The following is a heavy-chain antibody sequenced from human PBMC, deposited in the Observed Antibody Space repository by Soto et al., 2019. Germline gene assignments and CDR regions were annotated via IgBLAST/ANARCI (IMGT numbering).Heavy chain of an antibody. J-gene: IGHJ2*01. Sequence: SETLSLTCAVYGGSFSGYYWSWIRQPPGKGLEWIGEINHSGSTNYSPSLKSRVTISVDTSKNQFSLKLSSVTAADTAVYYCASSFGGSSDWYFDLWGRGTLVTVSS. CDR2: INHSGST. D-gene: IGHD3-10*01. CDR3: ASSFGGSSDWYFDL. CDR1: GGSFSGYY. V-gene: IGHV4-34*01.